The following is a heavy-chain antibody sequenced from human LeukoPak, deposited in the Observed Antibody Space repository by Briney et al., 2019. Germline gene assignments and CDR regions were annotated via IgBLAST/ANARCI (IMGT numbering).Heavy chain of an antibody. V-gene: IGHV4-59*08. D-gene: IGHD2-15*01. CDR1: GGSISSYY. CDR3: ARHWHYCSGGSCYQRFDY. CDR2: IYYSGST. Sequence: PSETLSLTCTVSGGSISSYYWSWIRQPPGKGLEWIGYIYYSGSTNYNPSLKSRVTISVDTSKNQFSLKLSSVTAAGTAVYYCARHWHYCSGGSCYQRFDYWGQGTLVTVSS. J-gene: IGHJ4*02.